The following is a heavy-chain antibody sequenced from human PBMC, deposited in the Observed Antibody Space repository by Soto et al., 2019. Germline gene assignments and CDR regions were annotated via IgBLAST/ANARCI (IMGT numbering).Heavy chain of an antibody. D-gene: IGHD3-3*01. Sequence: GASVKVSCKASGYTFTSYGISWVRQAPGQGLEWMGWISAYNGNTNYAQKLQGRVTMTTDTSTSTAYMELRSLRSDDTAVYYCARDLYVRFEWLLYRYYYGMDVWGQGTTVTVSS. CDR2: ISAYNGNT. V-gene: IGHV1-18*01. CDR3: ARDLYVRFEWLLYRYYYGMDV. CDR1: GYTFTSYG. J-gene: IGHJ6*02.